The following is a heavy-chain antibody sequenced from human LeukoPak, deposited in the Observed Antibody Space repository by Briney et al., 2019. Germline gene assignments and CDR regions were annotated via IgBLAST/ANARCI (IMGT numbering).Heavy chain of an antibody. CDR2: ISSSSSYI. D-gene: IGHD3-10*01. CDR1: GFTFSSYS. V-gene: IGHV3-21*04. CDR3: AKAHWDYGSGSYYQYYLDY. J-gene: IGHJ4*02. Sequence: KPGGSLRLSCAASGFTFSSYSMNWVRQAPGKGLEWVSSISSSSSYIYYADSVKGRFTISRDNAKNSLYLQMNSLRAEDTAVYYCAKAHWDYGSGSYYQYYLDYWGQGALVTVSS.